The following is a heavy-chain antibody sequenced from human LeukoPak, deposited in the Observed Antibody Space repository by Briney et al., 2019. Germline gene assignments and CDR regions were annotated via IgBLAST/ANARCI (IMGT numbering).Heavy chain of an antibody. D-gene: IGHD3-22*01. CDR1: GYTFTGYY. CDR2: INPNSGGT. CDR3: ARAKRITMIVVVIKNAFDI. Sequence: ASVKVSCKASGYTFTGYYMHWVRQAPGQGLEWMGWINPNSGGTNYAQKFQGRVTMTRDTSISTAYMELSRLRSDDTAVYYCARAKRITMIVVVIKNAFDIWGQGTMVTVSS. J-gene: IGHJ3*02. V-gene: IGHV1-2*02.